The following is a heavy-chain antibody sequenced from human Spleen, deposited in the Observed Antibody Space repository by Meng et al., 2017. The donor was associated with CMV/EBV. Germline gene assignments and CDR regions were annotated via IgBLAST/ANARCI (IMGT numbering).Heavy chain of an antibody. V-gene: IGHV1-69*05. Sequence: SVKVSCNASGGTFSSYATRWVRPAPGQGLEWMGGIIPIFGTANYAQKFQGRVTITTDESTSTAYMELRSLRSDDTAVYYCARGGVGATSRVFDYWGQGTLVTVSS. CDR1: GGTFSSYA. D-gene: IGHD1-26*01. J-gene: IGHJ4*02. CDR3: ARGGVGATSRVFDY. CDR2: IIPIFGTA.